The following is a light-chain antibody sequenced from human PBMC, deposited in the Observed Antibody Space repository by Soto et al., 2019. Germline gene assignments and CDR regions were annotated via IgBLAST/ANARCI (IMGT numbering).Light chain of an antibody. J-gene: IGLJ2*01. CDR2: EVS. Sequence: QSALTQPASVSGSPGQSITISCTGTSSDVGGYNYVSWYQQHPGKAPKLMIYEVSNRPSGVSNRFSGSKSGNTASLTISGLQAEDEADYYCSSYTSSSTVVFGGGTKFTGL. CDR1: SSDVGGYNY. CDR3: SSYTSSSTVV. V-gene: IGLV2-14*01.